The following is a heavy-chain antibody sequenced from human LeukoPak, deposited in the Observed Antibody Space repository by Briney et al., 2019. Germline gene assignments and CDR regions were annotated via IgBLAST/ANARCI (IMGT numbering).Heavy chain of an antibody. D-gene: IGHD1-1*01. CDR2: IITDGSST. CDR3: ARENGGSYFYMDV. V-gene: IGHV3-74*01. CDR1: GFTFSSYA. Sequence: GGSLRLSCAASGFTFSSYAMSWVRQAPGKGLVWVSRIITDGSSTTYADSVRGRFTISRDNAKNTLYLQMNSLRAEDTAVYYCARENGGSYFYMDVWGKGTTVTVSS. J-gene: IGHJ6*03.